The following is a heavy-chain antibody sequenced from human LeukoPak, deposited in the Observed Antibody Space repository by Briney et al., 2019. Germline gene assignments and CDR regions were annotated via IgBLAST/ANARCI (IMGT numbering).Heavy chain of an antibody. J-gene: IGHJ6*02. D-gene: IGHD4-11*01. Sequence: GGSLRLSCAGSGFTFSSYGMHWVRQAPGKGLEWVAVISYDGSNKYYADSVKGRFTISRDNSKNTLYLQMNSLRAEDTAVYYCAKDFSGRYSNYTFDYYYYGMDVWGQGTTVTVSS. CDR3: AKDFSGRYSNYTFDYYYYGMDV. CDR1: GFTFSSYG. V-gene: IGHV3-30*18. CDR2: ISYDGSNK.